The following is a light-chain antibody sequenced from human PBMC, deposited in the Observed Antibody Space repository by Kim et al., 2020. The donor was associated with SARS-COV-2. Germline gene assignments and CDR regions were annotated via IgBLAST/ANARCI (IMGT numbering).Light chain of an antibody. CDR2: DVS. Sequence: GQSIIISCTGTSSDVGDYNFVSWYRQHPGKAPKLMIYDVSKRPSGVSNRFSGSKSGNTASLTISGLQAEDEADYYCSSYTSSSTYVFGTGTKVTVL. V-gene: IGLV2-14*04. J-gene: IGLJ1*01. CDR1: SSDVGDYNF. CDR3: SSYTSSSTYV.